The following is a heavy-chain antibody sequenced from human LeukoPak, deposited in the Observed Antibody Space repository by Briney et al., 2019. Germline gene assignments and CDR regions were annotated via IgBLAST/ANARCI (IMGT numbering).Heavy chain of an antibody. Sequence: PSETLSLTCTVSGGSIGSYYWSWIRQPPGKGLEWIGYIYYSGSTNYNPSLKSRVTISVDTSKNQFSLKLSSVTAADTAVYYCARVGVGTTVTSYFDYWGQGTLVTVSS. J-gene: IGHJ4*02. D-gene: IGHD4-17*01. CDR3: ARVGVGTTVTSYFDY. V-gene: IGHV4-59*08. CDR2: IYYSGST. CDR1: GGSIGSYY.